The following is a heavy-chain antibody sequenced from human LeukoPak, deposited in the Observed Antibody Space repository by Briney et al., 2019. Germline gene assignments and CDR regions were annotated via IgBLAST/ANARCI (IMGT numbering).Heavy chain of an antibody. J-gene: IGHJ4*02. D-gene: IGHD6-19*01. CDR2: MNPNSGNT. CDR3: ARGIGMGAVAGAWYY. V-gene: IGHV1-8*03. Sequence: ASVKVSCKASGYTFTDYYIHWVRQAPGHGLEWMGWMNPNSGNTGYAQKFQGRVTITRNTSISTAYMELSSLRSEDTAVYCCARGIGMGAVAGAWYYWGQGTLVTVSS. CDR1: GYTFTDYY.